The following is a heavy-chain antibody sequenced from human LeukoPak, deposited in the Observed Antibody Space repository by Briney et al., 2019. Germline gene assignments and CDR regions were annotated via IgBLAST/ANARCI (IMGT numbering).Heavy chain of an antibody. CDR3: ARAAAGTKNLFDY. D-gene: IGHD6-13*01. J-gene: IGHJ4*02. V-gene: IGHV4-31*03. CDR1: GGSISSGGYY. Sequence: PSQTLSLTCTVSGGSISSGGYYWSWIRQHPGKGLEWIGYIYYSGSTNYNPSLKSRVTMSVDTSKNQFSLKLNSVTAADTAVYYCARAAAGTKNLFDYWGQGTLDTVSS. CDR2: IYYSGST.